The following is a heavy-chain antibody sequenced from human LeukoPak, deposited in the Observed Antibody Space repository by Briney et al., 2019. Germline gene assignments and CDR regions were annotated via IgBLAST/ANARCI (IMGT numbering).Heavy chain of an antibody. Sequence: ASVKVSCKASGYTFTSYYMHWVRQAPGQGLEWMRIINPSGGSTSYAQKFQGRVTMTRDTSTSTVYMELSSLRSEDTAVYYCARYYYDSSGYYSGFDYWGQGTLVTVSS. V-gene: IGHV1-46*03. D-gene: IGHD3-22*01. J-gene: IGHJ4*02. CDR3: ARYYYDSSGYYSGFDY. CDR2: INPSGGST. CDR1: GYTFTSYY.